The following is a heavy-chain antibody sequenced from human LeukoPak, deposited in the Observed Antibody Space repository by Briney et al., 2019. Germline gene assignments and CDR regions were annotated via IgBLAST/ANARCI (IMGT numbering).Heavy chain of an antibody. D-gene: IGHD3-22*01. CDR2: IYYRGST. CDR1: GGSISSSSFY. J-gene: IGHJ4*02. V-gene: IGHV4-39*01. CDR3: TEFYFDRSGYADY. Sequence: SETLSLTCTVSGGSISSSSFYWGWIRQPPGKGLEWIGSIYYRGSTYYNPSLKSRVTISVDMSENQVSLKLRSVPAADNAVYYCTEFYFDRSGYADYWGPGTLVTVSS.